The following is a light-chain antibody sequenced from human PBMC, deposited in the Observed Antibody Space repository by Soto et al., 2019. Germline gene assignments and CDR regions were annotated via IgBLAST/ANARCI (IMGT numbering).Light chain of an antibody. CDR3: SSYTRSSTYV. V-gene: IGLV2-14*01. J-gene: IGLJ1*01. CDR2: EVT. Sequence: QSALTQPASVSGFPGQSITISCTGTSSDVGYYNYVSWYQQHPGKAPKLMIYEVTNRPSGVSNRFSGSKSGNTASLTISGLQAEDEADYYCSSYTRSSTYVFGAGTKLTVL. CDR1: SSDVGYYNY.